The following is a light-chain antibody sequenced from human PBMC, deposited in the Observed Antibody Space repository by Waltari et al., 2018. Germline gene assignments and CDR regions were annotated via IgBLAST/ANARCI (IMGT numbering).Light chain of an antibody. Sequence: QPVLTQPPSASGTPGQRATISCSGSSPTTASNHGYWYQQLPGTAPKLLIYRNNQRPSGVPDRFSGSKSGTSASLAISGLRSEDEADYYCAAWDDSLSGVVFGGGTKLTVL. CDR3: AAWDDSLSGVV. J-gene: IGLJ2*01. V-gene: IGLV1-47*01. CDR2: RNN. CDR1: SPTTASNH.